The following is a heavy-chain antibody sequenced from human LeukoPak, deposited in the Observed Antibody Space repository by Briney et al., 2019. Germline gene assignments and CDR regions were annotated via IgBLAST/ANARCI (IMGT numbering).Heavy chain of an antibody. CDR1: GFTATRYA. CDR3: ARGGYYDSSVVY. J-gene: IGHJ4*02. Sequence: GGSLRLSCAASGFTATRYAMSWVRQAPGKGLEWVSGINWNGGSTGYADSVKGRFTISRDNAKNSLYLQMNSLRAEDTALYYCARGGYYDSSVVYWGQGTLVTVSS. CDR2: INWNGGST. V-gene: IGHV3-20*04. D-gene: IGHD3-22*01.